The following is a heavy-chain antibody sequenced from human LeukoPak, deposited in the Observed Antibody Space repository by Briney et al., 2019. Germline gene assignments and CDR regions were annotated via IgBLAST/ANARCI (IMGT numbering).Heavy chain of an antibody. D-gene: IGHD2-21*01. CDR3: ARSIPYGTTRYGRSDY. CDR1: GFPFSSYS. CDR2: IKPDGTTK. J-gene: IGHJ4*02. Sequence: PGGPLRLSCAASGFPFSSYSMTWVRQAPGKGLEWVANIKPDGTTKFYVDSVKGRFTISRDNALNSLYLQMNSLRAEDTAIYYCARSIPYGTTRYGRSDYWGQGTLVTVSS. V-gene: IGHV3-7*03.